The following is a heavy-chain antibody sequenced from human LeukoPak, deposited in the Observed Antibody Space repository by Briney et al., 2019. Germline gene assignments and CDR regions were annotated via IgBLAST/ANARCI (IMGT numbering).Heavy chain of an antibody. V-gene: IGHV3-48*02. D-gene: IGHD5-12*01. J-gene: IGHJ4*02. CDR3: ARVLGATIGDY. Sequence: GGSLRLSCAASGFTFVSYSMNWVRQAPGKGLEWVSYISSSSTTIYYADSVKGRFTISRDNAKNSLYLQMNSLRDDDTAVYYCARVLGATIGDYWGQGTLVTVSS. CDR2: ISSSSTTI. CDR1: GFTFVSYS.